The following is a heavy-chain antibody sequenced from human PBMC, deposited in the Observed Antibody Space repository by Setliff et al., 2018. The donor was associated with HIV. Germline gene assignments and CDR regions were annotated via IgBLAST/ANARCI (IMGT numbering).Heavy chain of an antibody. CDR1: GHTLTELS. Sequence: ASVKVSCKVSGHTLTELSMHWVRQAPGKGLEWMGGFDPEDAETIYAQNFQGRVTMTEDTSTDTAYMELSSLRSEDTAFYYCTTDGSYDILTGPTPGAFDIWGQGTMVTV. V-gene: IGHV1-24*01. CDR2: FDPEDAET. D-gene: IGHD3-9*01. CDR3: TTDGSYDILTGPTPGAFDI. J-gene: IGHJ3*02.